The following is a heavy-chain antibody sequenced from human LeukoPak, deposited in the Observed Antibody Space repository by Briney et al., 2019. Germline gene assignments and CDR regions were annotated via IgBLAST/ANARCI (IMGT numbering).Heavy chain of an antibody. CDR3: ARVGGTNYYYYGMDV. D-gene: IGHD1-1*01. Sequence: SETLSLTCTVSGGSISSGDYYWSWIRQLPGKGLEWIGYIYYSGSTYYNPSLKSRVTISVDTSKNQFSLKLSSVTAADTAVYYCARVGGTNYYYYGMDVWGQGTTVTVSS. J-gene: IGHJ6*02. V-gene: IGHV4-30-4*01. CDR1: GGSISSGDYY. CDR2: IYYSGST.